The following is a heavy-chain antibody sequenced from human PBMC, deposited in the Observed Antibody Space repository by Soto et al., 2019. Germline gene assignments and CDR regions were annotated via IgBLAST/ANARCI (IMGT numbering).Heavy chain of an antibody. CDR1: GGSISSGGYD. CDR2: IYYSGST. CDR3: ASAESLRGAQPSRG. D-gene: IGHD3-10*01. Sequence: QVQLQESGPGLVKPSQTLSLTCTVSGGSISSGGYDWSWIRQHPGKGLEWIGYIYYSGSTYYNPSLKSRVTISVDTSKNQFSLKLSSVTAADTAVYYCASAESLRGAQPSRGWGQGTLVTVSS. J-gene: IGHJ4*01. V-gene: IGHV4-31*03.